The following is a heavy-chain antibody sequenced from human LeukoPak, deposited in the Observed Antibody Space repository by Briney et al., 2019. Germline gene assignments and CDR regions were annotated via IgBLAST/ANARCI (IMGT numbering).Heavy chain of an antibody. CDR3: AKRHPPFRWFAGSYDS. CDR2: SNHSGST. V-gene: IGHV4-34*01. D-gene: IGHD3-10*01. CDR1: GGSFSGYY. Sequence: SETLSLTCAVYGGSFSGYYWSWIRQPPGKGLEWIGESNHSGSTNYNPSLKSRVTISVDTSKNQFSLKLSSVHAADTAVYYCAKRHPPFRWFAGSYDSWGQGTLVTVSS. J-gene: IGHJ4*02.